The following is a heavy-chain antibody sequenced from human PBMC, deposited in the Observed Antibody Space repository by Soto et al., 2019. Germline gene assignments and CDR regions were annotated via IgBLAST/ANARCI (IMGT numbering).Heavy chain of an antibody. Sequence: VQLVESGGGLVQPGGSLRLSCAASGFTFSSYWMHWVRQAPGKGLVWVSRMNSDGSTTSYADSVKGRFTISRDNAKNTVYLQMNSLTAEDTAVYYCARVGRGFWYFDLWGRGTLVTVSS. CDR1: GFTFSSYW. V-gene: IGHV3-74*01. CDR2: MNSDGSTT. CDR3: ARVGRGFWYFDL. J-gene: IGHJ2*01.